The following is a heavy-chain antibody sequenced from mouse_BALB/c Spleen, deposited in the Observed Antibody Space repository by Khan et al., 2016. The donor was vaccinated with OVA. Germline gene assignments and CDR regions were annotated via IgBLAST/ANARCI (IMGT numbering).Heavy chain of an antibody. V-gene: IGHV1-4*01. J-gene: IGHJ3*01. CDR2: IIPTNDYA. D-gene: IGHD2-14*01. Sequence: QIQLVQSGAELARPGASVKMSCKASGYTFTTYTIHWVKQGPGQGLEWIGYIIPTNDYANYNQKFKDRATLTADKSSSTAYMQLSSLTSEDSALYYCAREGAYYRSDGWFAYWGQGTLGTVSA. CDR1: GYTFTTYT. CDR3: AREGAYYRSDGWFAY.